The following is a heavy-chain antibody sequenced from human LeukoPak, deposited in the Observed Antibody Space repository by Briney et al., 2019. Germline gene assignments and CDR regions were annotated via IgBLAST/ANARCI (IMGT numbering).Heavy chain of an antibody. CDR3: ARVEVALSQES. CDR1: GFTFRSHW. V-gene: IGHV3-7*01. D-gene: IGHD3-10*01. CDR2: IHKYGGEK. Sequence: GGSLRLSCEGSGFTFRSHWMSWVCQAPGKGLEWVANIHKYGGEKYYVDSVRGRFSISRDNAKNTLYLEKNSLRAEDTAVYYCARVEVALSQESWGQGTLVTVSS. J-gene: IGHJ5*02.